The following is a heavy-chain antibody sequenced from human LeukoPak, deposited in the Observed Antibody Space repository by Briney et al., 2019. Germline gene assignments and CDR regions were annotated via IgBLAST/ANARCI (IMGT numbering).Heavy chain of an antibody. J-gene: IGHJ5*02. CDR2: INHSGST. CDR1: GGSFSGYY. Sequence: PSETLSLTCAVYGGSFSGYYWSWIRQPPGKGLEWIGEINHSGSTNYNPSLKSRVTISVDTSKNQFSLKLSSVTAADTAVYYCARAHYYDSSGSNWFDPWGQGTLVTVSS. CDR3: ARAHYYDSSGSNWFDP. D-gene: IGHD3-22*01. V-gene: IGHV4-34*01.